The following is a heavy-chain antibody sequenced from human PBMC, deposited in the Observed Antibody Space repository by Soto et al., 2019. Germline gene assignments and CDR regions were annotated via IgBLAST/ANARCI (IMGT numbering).Heavy chain of an antibody. V-gene: IGHV3-9*01. D-gene: IGHD5-12*01. CDR2: ISWNSGSI. J-gene: IGHJ3*02. CDR1: GFTFDDYA. Sequence: PGGSLRLSCAASGFTFDDYAMHWVRQAPGKGLEWASGISWNSGSIGYADSVKGRFTISRDNAKNSLYLQMNSLRAEDTALYYCAKESGYDFNGAFDIWGQGTMVTVSS. CDR3: AKESGYDFNGAFDI.